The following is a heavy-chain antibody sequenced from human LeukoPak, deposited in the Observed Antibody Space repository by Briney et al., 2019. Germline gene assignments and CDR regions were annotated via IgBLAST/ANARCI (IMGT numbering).Heavy chain of an antibody. Sequence: ASVKVSCKASGYTFTGYYMHWVRQAPGQGLEWIGRINPNSGGTNYAQKFQGRVTMTRDTSISTAYMELSRLRSDDTAVYYCARVVAATPPYYYYMDVWGKGTTVTVSS. D-gene: IGHD2-15*01. CDR2: INPNSGGT. CDR1: GYTFTGYY. V-gene: IGHV1-2*06. J-gene: IGHJ6*03. CDR3: ARVVAATPPYYYYMDV.